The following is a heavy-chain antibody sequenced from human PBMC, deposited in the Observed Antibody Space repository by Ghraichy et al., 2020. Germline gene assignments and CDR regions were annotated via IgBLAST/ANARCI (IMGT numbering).Heavy chain of an antibody. J-gene: IGHJ3*02. D-gene: IGHD4-17*01. V-gene: IGHV3-53*01. CDR3: ARDSGDFAHVFDI. CDR2: IYTGGNT. Sequence: GESLNISCVGSAFSVSSNYMIWVRQAPGKGLEWVSVIYTGGNTYYGDSVKGRFTISRDNSKNTVYLQMNSLRAEDTAVYYCARDSGDFAHVFDIWGRGTMVSVSS. CDR1: AFSVSSNY.